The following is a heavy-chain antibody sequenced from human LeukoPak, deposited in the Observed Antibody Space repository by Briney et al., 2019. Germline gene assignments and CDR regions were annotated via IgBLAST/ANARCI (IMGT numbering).Heavy chain of an antibody. CDR1: GFVVSSNY. CDR2: IYSGGNT. CDR3: ARGHDYGDYGAFAYYFDY. V-gene: IGHV3-66*01. J-gene: IGHJ4*02. Sequence: GGSLRLSCAASGFVVSSNYMSWVRPAPGKGLEWVSVIYSGGNTFYPDSVKGRFTISRDSSKNTVYLQMTSLRAEDTAIYYCARGHDYGDYGAFAYYFDYWGQGTLVTVSS. D-gene: IGHD4-17*01.